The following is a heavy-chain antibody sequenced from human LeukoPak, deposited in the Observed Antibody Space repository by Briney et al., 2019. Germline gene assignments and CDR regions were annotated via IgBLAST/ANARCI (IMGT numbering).Heavy chain of an antibody. CDR3: ARGADYYDSSGPVLFDY. CDR2: ISSNGGST. V-gene: IGHV3-64*01. Sequence: PGGSLRLSCAASGFTFSSYAMHWVRQAPGKGLEYVSAISSNGGSTYYANSVKGRFTISRDNSKNTLYLQMGSLRAEDMAVYYCARGADYYDSSGPVLFDYWGQGTLVTVSS. D-gene: IGHD3-22*01. CDR1: GFTFSSYA. J-gene: IGHJ4*02.